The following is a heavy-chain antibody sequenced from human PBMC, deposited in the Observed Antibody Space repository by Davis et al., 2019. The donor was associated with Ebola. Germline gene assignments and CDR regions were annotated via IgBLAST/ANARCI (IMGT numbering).Heavy chain of an antibody. CDR1: GFTFSSYG. D-gene: IGHD3-16*01. CDR3: ARRAAVAYDHVWGISRHDAFDI. V-gene: IGHV3-30*03. J-gene: IGHJ3*02. CDR2: ISYDGSNK. Sequence: GESLKISCAASGFTFSSYGMHWVRQAPGKGLEWVAVISYDGSNKYYADSVKGRFTISRDNSKNTLYLQMNSLRAEDTAVYYCARRAAVAYDHVWGISRHDAFDIWGQGTMVTVSS.